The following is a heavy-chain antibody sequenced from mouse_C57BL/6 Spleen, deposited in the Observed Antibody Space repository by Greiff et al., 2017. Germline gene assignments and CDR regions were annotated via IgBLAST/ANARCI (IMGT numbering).Heavy chain of an antibody. J-gene: IGHJ1*03. D-gene: IGHD2-12*01. Sequence: EVKLVESGGGLVKPGGSLKLSCAASGFTFSSYAMSWVRQTPEKRLEWVATISDGGSYTYYPDNVKGRFTISRDNAKNTLYLQMSHLKSEDTAMYYCARAVYYSGFCWYFGVWGTGTTVTV. CDR2: ISDGGSYT. V-gene: IGHV5-4*03. CDR3: ARAVYYSGFCWYFGV. CDR1: GFTFSSYA.